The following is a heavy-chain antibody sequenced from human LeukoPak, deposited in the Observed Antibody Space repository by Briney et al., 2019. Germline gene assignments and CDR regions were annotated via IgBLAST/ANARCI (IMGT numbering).Heavy chain of an antibody. V-gene: IGHV1-2*06. Sequence: ASVKVSCKASGYTFTGYYIHWVRQAPGQGLEWMGRIDPDSGVTNSAQKIQGRVTMTRDSSITTAYMELSGLRSDDTAVYYCARDQARTTTWYLYMNFWGQGTLVTVSS. J-gene: IGHJ4*02. CDR1: GYTFTGYY. CDR2: IDPDSGVT. D-gene: IGHD3/OR15-3a*01. CDR3: ARDQARTTTWYLYMNF.